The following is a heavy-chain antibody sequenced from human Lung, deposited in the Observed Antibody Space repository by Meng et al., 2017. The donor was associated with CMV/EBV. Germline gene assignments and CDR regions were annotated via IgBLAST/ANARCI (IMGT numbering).Heavy chain of an antibody. CDR1: GGSFSGYY. J-gene: IGHJ4*02. CDR3: ARRRIGYCSSTSCLNFDY. CDR2: INHSGST. Sequence: LXCAVYGGSFSGYYWSWIRQPPGKGLEWIGEINHSGSTNYNPSLKSRVTISVDTSKNQFSLKLSSVTAADTAVYYCARRRIGYCSSTSCLNFDYWXQGTXVTVSS. V-gene: IGHV4-34*01. D-gene: IGHD2-2*01.